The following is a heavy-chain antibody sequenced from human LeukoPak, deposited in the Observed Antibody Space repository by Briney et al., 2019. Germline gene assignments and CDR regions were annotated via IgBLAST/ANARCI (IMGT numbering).Heavy chain of an antibody. Sequence: GGSLRLSCAASGFTFSSYAMSWVRQAPGKGLEWVSAICGSGGSTYYADSVKGRSTFSSDNYKNTSHQQKNSLRAENTAVYYCAKSSMTMVVKDCFDYWGQGTLVTVSS. V-gene: IGHV3-23*01. CDR2: ICGSGGST. CDR3: AKSSMTMVVKDCFDY. CDR1: GFTFSSYA. J-gene: IGHJ4*02. D-gene: IGHD4-23*01.